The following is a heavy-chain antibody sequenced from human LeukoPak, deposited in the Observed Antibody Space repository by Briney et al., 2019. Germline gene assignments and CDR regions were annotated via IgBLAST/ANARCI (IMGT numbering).Heavy chain of an antibody. CDR2: IYYSGST. CDR3: ARGDYYDPRYYFDY. J-gene: IGHJ4*02. Sequence: SETLSVTCTVSGGSISSSSYYWGWIRRPPGKGLEWIGSIYYSGSTYYNPSLKSRVTISVDTSKNQFSLKLGSVTAADTAVYYCARGDYYDPRYYFDYWGQGTLVTVSS. CDR1: GGSISSSSYY. V-gene: IGHV4-39*07. D-gene: IGHD3-22*01.